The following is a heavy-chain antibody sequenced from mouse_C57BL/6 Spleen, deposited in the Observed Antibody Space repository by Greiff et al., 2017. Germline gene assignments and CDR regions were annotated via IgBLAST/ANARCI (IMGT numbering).Heavy chain of an antibody. CDR2: IDPETGGT. CDR1: GYTFTDYE. Sequence: VQLQQSGAELVRPGASVTLSCKASGYTFTDYEMHWVKQTPVHGLEWIGAIDPETGGTAYNQKFKGKAIVTADKSSSTAYMELRSLTSEDSAVYYCTRDYGSSDGYFDVWGTGTTVTVSS. D-gene: IGHD1-1*01. CDR3: TRDYGSSDGYFDV. J-gene: IGHJ1*03. V-gene: IGHV1-15*01.